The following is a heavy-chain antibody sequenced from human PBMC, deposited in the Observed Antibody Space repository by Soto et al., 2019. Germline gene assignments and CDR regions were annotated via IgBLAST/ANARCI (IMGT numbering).Heavy chain of an antibody. V-gene: IGHV5-51*01. Sequence: PGESLKISCKRSGYSFTSYWIGWVRQMPEKGLEWMGIIYPGDSDTRYSPSFQGQVTISADKSISTAYLQWSSLKASDTAMYYCARYSVAATRYYYYGMDVWGQGTTVTVSS. CDR2: IYPGDSDT. CDR3: ARYSVAATRYYYYGMDV. J-gene: IGHJ6*02. D-gene: IGHD2-15*01. CDR1: GYSFTSYW.